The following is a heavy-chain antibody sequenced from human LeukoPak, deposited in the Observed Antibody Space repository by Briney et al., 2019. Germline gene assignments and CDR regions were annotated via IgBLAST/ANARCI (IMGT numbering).Heavy chain of an antibody. CDR1: GFTFSNFW. J-gene: IGHJ4*02. D-gene: IGHD2/OR15-2a*01. CDR2: ISSDGSNT. CDR3: ARVGEYDSFDY. V-gene: IGHV3-74*01. Sequence: GGSLRLSCAASGFTFSNFWTYWVRQPPGKGLVWVSRISSDGSNTNYADSVKGRFTISRDNAKNTLYLQMDSLRAEDTAVYYCARVGEYDSFDYWGQGTLVTVSS.